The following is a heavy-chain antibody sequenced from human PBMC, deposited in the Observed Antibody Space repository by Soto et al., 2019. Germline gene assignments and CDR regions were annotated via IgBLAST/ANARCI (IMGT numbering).Heavy chain of an antibody. Sequence: PSETLSLTCTVSGGSISSYYWSWIRQPAGKGLEWIGRIYTSGSTNYNPSLKSRVTMSVDTSKNQFSLKLSSVTAADTAVYYCASSEYSSSSEGSFDYWGQGTLVTVS. CDR1: GGSISSYY. CDR3: ASSEYSSSSEGSFDY. V-gene: IGHV4-4*07. J-gene: IGHJ4*02. CDR2: IYTSGST. D-gene: IGHD6-6*01.